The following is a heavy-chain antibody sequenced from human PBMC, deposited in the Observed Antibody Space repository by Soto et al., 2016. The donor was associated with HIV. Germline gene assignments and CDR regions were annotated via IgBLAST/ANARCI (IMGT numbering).Heavy chain of an antibody. D-gene: IGHD3-16*01. J-gene: IGHJ4*02. CDR1: GFTFSSYA. CDR3: TTDGWGHY. CDR2: ISGSGGNT. Sequence: EVQLLESGGGLVQPGGSLRLSCVASGFTFSSYAMSWVRQAPGKGLEWVSSISGSGGNTYYADSVKGRFTISRDNSENTLYLQMNSLRVEDTAVYYCTTDGWGHYWGQGALVTVSS. V-gene: IGHV3-23*01.